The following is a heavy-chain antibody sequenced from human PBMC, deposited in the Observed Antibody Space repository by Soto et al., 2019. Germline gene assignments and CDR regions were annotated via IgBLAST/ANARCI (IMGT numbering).Heavy chain of an antibody. D-gene: IGHD3-3*01. Sequence: QVQLQQWGAGLLKPSETLSLTCAVYGGSFSGYYWSWIRQPPGKGLEWIGEINHSGSTNYNPSLKSRVTISVDTSKNQFSLKLSSVTAADTAVYYCARGRSPFGVVITHTLGWFDPWGQGTLVTVSS. V-gene: IGHV4-34*01. CDR2: INHSGST. CDR1: GGSFSGYY. J-gene: IGHJ5*02. CDR3: ARGRSPFGVVITHTLGWFDP.